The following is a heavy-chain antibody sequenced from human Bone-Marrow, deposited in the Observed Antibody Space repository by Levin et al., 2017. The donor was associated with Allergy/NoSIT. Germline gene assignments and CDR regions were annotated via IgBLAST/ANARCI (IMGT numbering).Heavy chain of an antibody. D-gene: IGHD1-7*01. J-gene: IGHJ6*03. V-gene: IGHV1-18*01. CDR2: INAHSGDT. CDR3: ARGGGTSYIDV. CDR1: GYSFTNYA. Sequence: GESLKISCKASGYSFTNYAISWVRQAPGQGLEWMGWINAHSGDTNFAQNLQGRVTMTTDTSTTTAYMELTGLRSDDTAVYYCARGGGTSYIDVWGEGTTVTVSS.